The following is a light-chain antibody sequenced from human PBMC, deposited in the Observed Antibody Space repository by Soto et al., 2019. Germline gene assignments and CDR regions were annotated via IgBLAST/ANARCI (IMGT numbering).Light chain of an antibody. Sequence: DIQRTQSPSSLWSSLGDRNTITCWASQNINRYLNWYQHKPGKAPKLLIYTASTLQSGVPSRFRGSGSGTQFTLTISSLQPDHFAPSSCQQGFATLCTFGQGPRWIS. J-gene: IGKJ1*01. CDR1: QNINRY. V-gene: IGKV1-39*01. CDR3: QQGFATLCT. CDR2: TAS.